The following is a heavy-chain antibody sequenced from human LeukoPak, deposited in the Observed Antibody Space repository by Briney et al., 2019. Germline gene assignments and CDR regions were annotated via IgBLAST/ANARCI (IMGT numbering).Heavy chain of an antibody. CDR2: ISSSSSTI. V-gene: IGHV3-48*02. CDR1: GFTFSSYS. D-gene: IGHD2-15*01. Sequence: AGGSLRLSCAASGFTFSSYSMNWVRQAPGKGLEWVSYISSSSSTIYYADSVKGRFTISRDNAKNSLYLQMNSLRDEDTAVYYCARGLGVVGATSRVYWGQGALVTVSS. J-gene: IGHJ4*02. CDR3: ARGLGVVGATSRVY.